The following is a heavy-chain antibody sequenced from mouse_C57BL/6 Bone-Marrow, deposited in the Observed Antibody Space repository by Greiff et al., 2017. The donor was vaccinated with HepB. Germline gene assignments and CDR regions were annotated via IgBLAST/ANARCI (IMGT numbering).Heavy chain of an antibody. CDR3: ITGLYYGNFWFAY. D-gene: IGHD2-1*01. V-gene: IGHV14-1*01. CDR2: IDPEDGDT. Sequence: VQLQQSGAELVRPGASVKLSCTASGFNIKDYYMHWVKQRPEQGLEWIGRIDPEDGDTEYAPKFQGKATMTADTSSNTAYLQLSSLTSEDTAVYYCITGLYYGNFWFAYWGQGTLVTVSA. J-gene: IGHJ3*01. CDR1: GFNIKDYY.